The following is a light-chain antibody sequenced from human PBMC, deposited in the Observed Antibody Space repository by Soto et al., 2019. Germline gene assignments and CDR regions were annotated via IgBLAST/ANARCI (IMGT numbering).Light chain of an antibody. Sequence: QSALTQPPSAYGSPGQSVTISCTGTSSDVGGYNYVSWYQQHPGKAPKLISSEVSKRPSGVPDRFSGSKSANTSSLTVSGLQAEAEADYYCSSFAGNNPVVFGGGTKLTVL. CDR3: SSFAGNNPVV. V-gene: IGLV2-8*01. CDR2: EVS. J-gene: IGLJ2*01. CDR1: SSDVGGYNY.